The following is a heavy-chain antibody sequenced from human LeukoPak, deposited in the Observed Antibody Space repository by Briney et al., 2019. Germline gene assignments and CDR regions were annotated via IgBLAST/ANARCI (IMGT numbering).Heavy chain of an antibody. CDR2: ISYDGSNK. CDR3: ARSKTFSGSYRYYGMDV. Sequence: PGGSLRLSCAASGFTFSSYAMHWVRQAPGKGLEWVAVISYDGSNKYYADSVKGRFTISRDNSKNTLYLQMNSLRAEDTAVYYCARSKTFSGSYRYYGMDVWGQGTTVTVSS. V-gene: IGHV3-30*04. J-gene: IGHJ6*02. CDR1: GFTFSSYA. D-gene: IGHD1-26*01.